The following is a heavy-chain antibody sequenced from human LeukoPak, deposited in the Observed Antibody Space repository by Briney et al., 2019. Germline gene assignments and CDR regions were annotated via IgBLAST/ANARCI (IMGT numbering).Heavy chain of an antibody. CDR1: GFTFSSRA. CDR2: ISGSGGST. V-gene: IGHV3-23*01. Sequence: PGGSLRLSCAASGFTFSSRAMSWVRQASGKGLEWVSAISGSGGSTYYADSVKGRFTISRDNSKNTLYLQMNSLRAEDTAVYYCAKVSSSWYPNPFDYWGQGTLVTVSS. J-gene: IGHJ4*02. D-gene: IGHD6-13*01. CDR3: AKVSSSWYPNPFDY.